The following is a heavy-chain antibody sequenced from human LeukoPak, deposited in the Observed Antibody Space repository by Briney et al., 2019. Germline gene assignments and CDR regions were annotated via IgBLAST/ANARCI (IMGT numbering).Heavy chain of an antibody. CDR2: MNPNSGNT. J-gene: IGHJ4*02. Sequence: GASVKVSCKASGYTFTSYYMHWVRQATGQGLEWMGWMNPNSGNTGYAQKFQGRVTITRNTSISTAYMELSSLRSEDTAVYYCARLSELLPDYWGQGTLVTVSS. D-gene: IGHD1-26*01. CDR3: ARLSELLPDY. CDR1: GYTFTSYY. V-gene: IGHV1-8*03.